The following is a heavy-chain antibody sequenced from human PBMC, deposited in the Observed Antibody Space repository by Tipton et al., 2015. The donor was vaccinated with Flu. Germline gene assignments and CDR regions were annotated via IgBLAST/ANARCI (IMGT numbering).Heavy chain of an antibody. D-gene: IGHD5-18*01. V-gene: IGHV4-59*01. CDR3: ARVAGYSYGDRFDY. J-gene: IGHJ4*02. Sequence: TLSLTCTVPGGSISSYYWSWIRQPPGKGLEWIGYIYYSGSTNYNPSLKSRVTISVDTSKNQFSLKLSSVTAADTAVYYCARVAGYSYGDRFDYWGQGTLVTVSS. CDR1: GGSISSYY. CDR2: IYYSGST.